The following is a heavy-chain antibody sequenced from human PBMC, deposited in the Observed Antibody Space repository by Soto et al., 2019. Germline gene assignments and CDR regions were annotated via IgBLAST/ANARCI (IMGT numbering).Heavy chain of an antibody. J-gene: IGHJ4*02. CDR2: INADNGNT. Sequence: ASVKVSCKASGYTFTSYAMHWVRQAPGQRLEWMGWINADNGNTNYAQKLQGRVTMTTDTSTSTAYMELRSLRSDDTAVYYCARDLPTLADWGQGSLVTVSS. CDR3: ARDLPTLAD. CDR1: GYTFTSYA. V-gene: IGHV1-3*01.